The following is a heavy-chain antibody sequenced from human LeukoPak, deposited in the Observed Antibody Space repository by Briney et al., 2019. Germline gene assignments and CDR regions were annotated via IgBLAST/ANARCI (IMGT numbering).Heavy chain of an antibody. CDR2: IMPIFGTA. J-gene: IGHJ4*02. CDR1: GGTFSSYA. Sequence: SVKVSCKASGGTFSSYAISWVRQAPGQGLEWMGGIMPIFGTANYAQKFQGRVTITADKSTSTAYMELSSLRSEDTAVYYCARLDVDTAMALDYWGQGTLVTVSS. D-gene: IGHD5-18*01. V-gene: IGHV1-69*06. CDR3: ARLDVDTAMALDY.